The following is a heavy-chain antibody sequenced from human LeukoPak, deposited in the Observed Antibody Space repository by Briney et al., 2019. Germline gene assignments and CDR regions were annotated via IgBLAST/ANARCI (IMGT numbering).Heavy chain of an antibody. CDR1: GYTFTGYY. CDR3: AREGYLYGDYGHDY. D-gene: IGHD4-17*01. V-gene: IGHV1-2*02. CDR2: INPNSGGT. Sequence: ASVKVSCQASGYTFTGYYMHWVRHAPGQGPEWMGWINPNSGGTNYAQKFQGRVTMTRDTSISTAYMELSRLRSDDTAVYYWAREGYLYGDYGHDYWGQGTLVTVSS. J-gene: IGHJ4*02.